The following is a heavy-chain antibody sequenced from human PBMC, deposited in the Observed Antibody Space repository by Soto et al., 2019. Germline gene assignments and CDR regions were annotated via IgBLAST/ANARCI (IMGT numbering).Heavy chain of an antibody. CDR1: GDSVSSNSAA. D-gene: IGHD2-15*01. CDR2: TYYRSKWYN. Sequence: PSQTLSLTCAISGDSVSSNSAAWNWIRQSPSRGLEWLGRTYYRSKWYNDYAVSVKSRITINPDTSKNQFSLQLNSVTPEDTAVYYCAIGAYCSGGSCYWWFDPWGQGPLVTVSS. CDR3: AIGAYCSGGSCYWWFDP. V-gene: IGHV6-1*01. J-gene: IGHJ5*02.